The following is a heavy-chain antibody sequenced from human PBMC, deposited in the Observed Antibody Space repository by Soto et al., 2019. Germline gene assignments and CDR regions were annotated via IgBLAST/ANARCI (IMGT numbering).Heavy chain of an antibody. CDR3: ARVHVMVVAGSTFDY. CDR2: IYHGGTT. J-gene: IGHJ4*01. CDR1: GYSISSGSN. D-gene: IGHD6-19*01. V-gene: IGHV4-38-2*02. Sequence: PSKTLSLTCTVSGYSISSGSNWGGIRQPPGKGPDWIASIYHGGTTFYNPSLKSRITISVDTSNNQFSLKLTSVTAADTAVYYCARVHVMVVAGSTFDYWGHGTLVTVYS.